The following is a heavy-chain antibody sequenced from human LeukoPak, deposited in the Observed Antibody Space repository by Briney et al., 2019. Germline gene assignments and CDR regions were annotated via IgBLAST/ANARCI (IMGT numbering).Heavy chain of an antibody. D-gene: IGHD1-14*01. CDR3: TRDQPGPHKYYMDV. CDR1: GFTFSHYW. CDR2: VNQDGSQI. V-gene: IGHV3-7*01. J-gene: IGHJ6*03. Sequence: GGSLRLSCVDSGFTFSHYWMRWFRQAPGKGPEWVANVNQDGSQIYYVDSMEGRFIISRDNARKSLYLQMNSLRVEDTAVYYCTRDQPGPHKYYMDVWGKGTTVTVSS.